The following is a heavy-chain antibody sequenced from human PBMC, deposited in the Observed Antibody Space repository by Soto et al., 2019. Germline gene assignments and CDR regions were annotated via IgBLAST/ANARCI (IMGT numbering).Heavy chain of an antibody. D-gene: IGHD5-12*01. CDR1: GYTFTSYY. Sequence: ASVKVSCKASGYTFTSYYMHWVRQAPGQGLEWMGIINPSGGSTSYAQKFQGRVTMTRDTSTSTVYMELSSLRSEDTAVYYCARGGYSGYDIFYYYYYYMDVWGKGTTVTVSS. CDR3: ARGGYSGYDIFYYYYYYMDV. J-gene: IGHJ6*03. CDR2: INPSGGST. V-gene: IGHV1-46*03.